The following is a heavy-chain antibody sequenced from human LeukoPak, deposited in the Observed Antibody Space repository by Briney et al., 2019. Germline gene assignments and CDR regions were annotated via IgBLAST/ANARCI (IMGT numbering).Heavy chain of an antibody. D-gene: IGHD1-26*01. CDR2: IYYSGST. V-gene: IGHV4-59*01. J-gene: IGHJ4*02. CDR1: GGSISTYY. Sequence: SETLSLTCTVSGGSISTYYWSWIRQPPGKGPEWIGYIYYSGSTSYNPSLKSRVTISVDTSKNQFSLKLSPVTAADTAVYYCARGEALGSGSFDYWGQGTLVTVSS. CDR3: ARGEALGSGSFDY.